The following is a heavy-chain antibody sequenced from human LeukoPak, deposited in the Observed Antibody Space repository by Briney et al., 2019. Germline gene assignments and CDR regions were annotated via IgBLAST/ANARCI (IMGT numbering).Heavy chain of an antibody. CDR1: GGXISTYY. CDR3: ARVGSWNFDL. D-gene: IGHD1-26*01. Sequence: SETLSLTCSVSGGXISTYYCSWIRQPPGKGLEWIGYIYYSGNTNYNPSLKSRVSISVDPSKNTFSLRLNSVTASDTAVYYCARVGSWNFDLWGRGTLVTVSS. V-gene: IGHV4-59*12. CDR2: IYYSGNT. J-gene: IGHJ2*01.